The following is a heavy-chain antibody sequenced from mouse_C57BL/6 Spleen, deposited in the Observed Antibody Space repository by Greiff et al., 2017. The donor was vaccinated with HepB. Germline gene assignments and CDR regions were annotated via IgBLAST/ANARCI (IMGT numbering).Heavy chain of an antibody. CDR3: TTGGIYYGKEDYAMDY. CDR1: GFNIKDDY. Sequence: VQLKESGAELVRPGASVKLSCTASGFNIKDDYMHWVKQRPEKGLEWIGWIDPENGDTEYASKFQGKATITSDTSSNTAYLQLSSLTSEDTAVYYCTTGGIYYGKEDYAMDYWGQGTSVTVSS. D-gene: IGHD2-1*01. V-gene: IGHV14-4*01. J-gene: IGHJ4*01. CDR2: IDPENGDT.